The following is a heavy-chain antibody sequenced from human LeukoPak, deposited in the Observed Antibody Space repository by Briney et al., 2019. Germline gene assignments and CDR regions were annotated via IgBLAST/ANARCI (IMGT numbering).Heavy chain of an antibody. CDR2: INPNSADT. V-gene: IGHV1-2*02. D-gene: IGHD6-13*01. Sequence: PLVKLSCKASGYTFTRYYMLWVRQAPGQGLEGRGWINPNSADTNYAQKFQGRVTMTRDTSISTAYMELSRLRSDDTAVYYCARTSGYSSSWYYFDYWGQGTLVTVPS. J-gene: IGHJ4*02. CDR3: ARTSGYSSSWYYFDY. CDR1: GYTFTRYY.